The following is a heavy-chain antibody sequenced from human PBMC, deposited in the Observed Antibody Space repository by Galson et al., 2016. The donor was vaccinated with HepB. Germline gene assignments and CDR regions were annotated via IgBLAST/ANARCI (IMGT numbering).Heavy chain of an antibody. Sequence: SLRLSCAASGFTFSNFGMSWVRQAPGKGLEWVSLISGSGSSTSYADSVEGRFTISRDNSKNTQYLQMNSLRGEDTAFYFCAQGTGGLIGPGALDAWGQGTTVTVSS. D-gene: IGHD1/OR15-1a*01. J-gene: IGHJ6*01. CDR2: ISGSGSST. CDR1: GFTFSNFG. V-gene: IGHV3-23*01. CDR3: AQGTGGLIGPGALDA.